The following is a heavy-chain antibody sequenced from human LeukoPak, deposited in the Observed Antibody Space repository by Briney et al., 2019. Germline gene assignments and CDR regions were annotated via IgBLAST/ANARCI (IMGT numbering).Heavy chain of an antibody. J-gene: IGHJ4*02. Sequence: SETLSLTCTVSGGSVSGGSYYWSWIRQPPGKGLEWIGYFYYTGSTNYNPSLKSRVTISVDTSKNQFSLRLSSVTAADTAVYYCASGQFLVSNDYWGQGILVSVSS. CDR1: GGSVSGGSYY. CDR2: FYYTGST. CDR3: ASGQFLVSNDY. V-gene: IGHV4-61*01. D-gene: IGHD5/OR15-5a*01.